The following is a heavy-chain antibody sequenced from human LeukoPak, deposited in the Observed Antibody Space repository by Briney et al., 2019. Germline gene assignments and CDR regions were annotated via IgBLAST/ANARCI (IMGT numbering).Heavy chain of an antibody. CDR1: GYTFTSYG. D-gene: IGHD3-3*01. J-gene: IGHJ4*02. V-gene: IGHV1-18*01. Sequence: ASVKVSCKASGYTFTSYGISWVRQAPGQGLEWMGWISAYNGNTNYAQKLQGRVTMATDTSTSTAYMELRSLRSDDTAVYYCARIARSRVEVHVGAFDYWGQGTLVTVSS. CDR3: ARIARSRVEVHVGAFDY. CDR2: ISAYNGNT.